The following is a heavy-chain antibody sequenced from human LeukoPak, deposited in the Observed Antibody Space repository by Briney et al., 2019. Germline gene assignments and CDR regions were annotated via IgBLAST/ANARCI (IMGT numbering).Heavy chain of an antibody. D-gene: IGHD2-2*01. CDR2: ISGSGGST. J-gene: IGHJ5*02. Sequence: AGSLCLSCAASGFTFSSYDMSWVRQAPGKGLEWVSAISGSGGSTYYADSVKGRFTISRDNSKNALYLQMNSLRAEDTAVYYCAKDLGGYCSSTSCPKGPWGQGTLVSVSS. CDR3: AKDLGGYCSSTSCPKGP. V-gene: IGHV3-23*01. CDR1: GFTFSSYD.